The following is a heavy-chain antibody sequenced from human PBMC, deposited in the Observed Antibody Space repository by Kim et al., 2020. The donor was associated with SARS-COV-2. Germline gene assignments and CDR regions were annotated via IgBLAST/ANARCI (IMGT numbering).Heavy chain of an antibody. D-gene: IGHD3-10*01. CDR2: IYYSGST. V-gene: IGHV4-59*08. Sequence: SETLSLTCTVSGGSISSYYWSWIRQPPGKGLEWIGYIYYSGSTNYNPSLKSRVTISVDTSKNQFSLKLSSVTAADTAVYYCARLWFGEDNWFVPCGHGTL. CDR3: ARLWFGEDNWFVP. J-gene: IGHJ5*02. CDR1: GGSISSYY.